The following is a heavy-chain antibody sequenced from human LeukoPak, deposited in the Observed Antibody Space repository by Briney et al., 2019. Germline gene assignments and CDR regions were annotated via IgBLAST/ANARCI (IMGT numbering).Heavy chain of an antibody. CDR1: GFTFDDYG. CDR3: ARYLRQLYGVGGAYYFYMDV. Sequence: GSLRLSCAASGFTFDDYGMSWVRHSPGKGPEGGSGINRNGGSTAYEDSVKGRFTISRDNAKNSLYLQRKSLRAEDTALYYCARYLRQLYGVGGAYYFYMDVWGKGTTVTVSS. V-gene: IGHV3-20*04. D-gene: IGHD6-6*01. CDR2: INRNGGST. J-gene: IGHJ6*03.